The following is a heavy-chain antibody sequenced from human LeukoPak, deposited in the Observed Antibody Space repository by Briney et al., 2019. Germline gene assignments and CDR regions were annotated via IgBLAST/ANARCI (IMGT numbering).Heavy chain of an antibody. CDR2: ISSSSGTI. CDR1: GFTFSGYS. CDR3: ARDVSSGDYDY. J-gene: IGHJ4*02. D-gene: IGHD2-15*01. V-gene: IGHV3-48*04. Sequence: GGSLRLSCATSGFTFSGYSMNWVRQAPGKGLEWVSYISSSSGTIYYAASVKGRFTISRDNAKNSLYLQMNSLRAEDTAVYYCARDVSSGDYDYWGQGTLVTVSS.